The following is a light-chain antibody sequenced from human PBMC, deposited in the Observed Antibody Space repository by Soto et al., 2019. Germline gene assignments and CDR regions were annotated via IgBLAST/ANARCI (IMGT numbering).Light chain of an antibody. V-gene: IGKV3-15*01. Sequence: EIVMTQSPATLSVSPGERVTLSCRASQSVGSSLAWYQQKPGQAPRLLIYGASTRATAIPARFSGSGSGTEFTLTISSLQSEDFAVYYCQQYNNWPRTFGQGTKVDI. J-gene: IGKJ1*01. CDR1: QSVGSS. CDR2: GAS. CDR3: QQYNNWPRT.